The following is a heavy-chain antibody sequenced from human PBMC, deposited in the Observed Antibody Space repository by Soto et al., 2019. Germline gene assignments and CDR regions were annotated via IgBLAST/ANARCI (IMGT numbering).Heavy chain of an antibody. CDR2: ISWNSGSI. V-gene: IGHV3-9*01. CDR1: GFTFDDYA. Sequence: GGSLRLSCAASGFTFDDYAMHWVRQAPGKGLEWVSGISWNSGSIGYADSVKGRFTISRDNAKNSLYLQMNSLRAEDTAVYYCARYSYSSGPQDSWGQGTLVTVSS. J-gene: IGHJ4*02. CDR3: ARYSYSSGPQDS. D-gene: IGHD6-19*01.